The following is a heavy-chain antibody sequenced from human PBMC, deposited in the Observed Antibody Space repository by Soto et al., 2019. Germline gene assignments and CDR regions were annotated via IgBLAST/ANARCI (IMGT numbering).Heavy chain of an antibody. V-gene: IGHV6-1*01. J-gene: IGHJ4*02. Sequence: SQTLSLTCAISGDSVSSNSAAWNWFRQSTSRGLEWLGRTYYRSKWYVDYAVSLKSRISINPDTSKNQFSLQLNSVTPDDTAIYCCTRALSGSGPDSWGQGTLVTVSS. D-gene: IGHD6-19*01. CDR2: TYYRSKWYV. CDR1: GDSVSSNSAA. CDR3: TRALSGSGPDS.